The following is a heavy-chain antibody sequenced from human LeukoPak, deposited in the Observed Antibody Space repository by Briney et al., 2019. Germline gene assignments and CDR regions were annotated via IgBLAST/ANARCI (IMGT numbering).Heavy chain of an antibody. Sequence: PGGSLRLSCTASGFTFNNYAMSWVRQAPGKGLEWVSTINDGGGYTYYADSVRGRFTISRDNSRNTVYLHMNSLRAEDTAVYHCAKKQQAGTGWNYMDVWGTGTTVTVSS. J-gene: IGHJ6*03. CDR3: AKKQQAGTGWNYMDV. CDR2: INDGGGYT. D-gene: IGHD1-1*01. CDR1: GFTFNNYA. V-gene: IGHV3-23*01.